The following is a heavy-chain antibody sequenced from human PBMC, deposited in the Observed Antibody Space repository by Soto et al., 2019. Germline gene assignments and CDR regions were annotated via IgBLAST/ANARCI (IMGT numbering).Heavy chain of an antibody. J-gene: IGHJ6*02. CDR1: GGSISSYY. V-gene: IGHV4-59*08. CDR2: VHHSWGS. D-gene: IGHD3-10*01. Sequence: QVQLQESGPGLVKPSETLSLSCTVSGGSISSYYWSWFRQSPGKRMEWIGYVHHSWGSSYNPSLQSRVAISLDTSKSQFSLKMTSVTATDTAVYYCARQGFGPLHGLVDAWGQGTTVTVSS. CDR3: ARQGFGPLHGLVDA.